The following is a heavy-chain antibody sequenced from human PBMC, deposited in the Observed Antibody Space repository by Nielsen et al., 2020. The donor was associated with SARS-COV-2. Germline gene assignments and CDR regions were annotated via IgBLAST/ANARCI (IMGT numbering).Heavy chain of an antibody. CDR1: GGSFSGYY. Sequence: SETLSLTYAVYGGSFSGYYWSWIRQPPGKGLEWIGEINHSGSTNYNPSLKSRVTIPVDTSKNQFSLKLSSVTAADTAVYYCATSRRWGIAARPGSTDYWGQGTLVTVSS. J-gene: IGHJ4*02. CDR3: ATSRRWGIAARPGSTDY. V-gene: IGHV4-34*01. D-gene: IGHD6-6*01. CDR2: INHSGST.